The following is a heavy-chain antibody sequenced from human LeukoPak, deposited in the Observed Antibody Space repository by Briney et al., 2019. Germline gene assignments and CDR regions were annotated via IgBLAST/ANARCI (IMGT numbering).Heavy chain of an antibody. D-gene: IGHD3-22*01. CDR3: AKVDDYYDSSGYYGY. V-gene: IGHV3-23*01. J-gene: IGHJ4*02. CDR1: GFTFSSYA. Sequence: GGSLRLSCAASGFTFSSYAMSWVRQAPGNGLEWVSAISGSGGSTYYADSVKGRFTISRDNAKNTLYLQMNSLRAEDTAVYYCAKVDDYYDSSGYYGYWGQGTLVTVSS. CDR2: ISGSGGST.